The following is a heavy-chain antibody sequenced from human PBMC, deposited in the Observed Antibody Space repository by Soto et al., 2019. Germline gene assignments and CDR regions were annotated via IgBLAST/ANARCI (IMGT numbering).Heavy chain of an antibody. D-gene: IGHD5-12*01. V-gene: IGHV2-5*02. CDR1: GFSLSTSGVG. CDR2: IYWDDDK. J-gene: IGHJ4*02. Sequence: QITLKESGPTLVKPTQTLTLTCTFSGFSLSTSGVGVGWIRQPPGKALEWLTLIYWDDDKRHSPSLKSRLTITKDTSKNQVVLTMTNMDPVDTATYYCAHSYSGYPAFNYWGQGTLVTVSS. CDR3: AHSYSGYPAFNY.